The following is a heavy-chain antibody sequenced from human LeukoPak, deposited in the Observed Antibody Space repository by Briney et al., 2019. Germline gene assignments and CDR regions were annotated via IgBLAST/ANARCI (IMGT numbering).Heavy chain of an antibody. CDR2: ISSGRSTI. V-gene: IGHV3-48*02. CDR1: GFTFSRYS. J-gene: IGHJ4*02. Sequence: PGGSLRLSCAASGFTFSRYSMNWVRQAPGKGLEWVSYISSGRSTIYYADSVKGLFTISRDNAQSSLYLQMNSLRDEDTAVYSCLIGNYGGNSPFDYWGQGTLVTVSS. D-gene: IGHD4-23*01. CDR3: LIGNYGGNSPFDY.